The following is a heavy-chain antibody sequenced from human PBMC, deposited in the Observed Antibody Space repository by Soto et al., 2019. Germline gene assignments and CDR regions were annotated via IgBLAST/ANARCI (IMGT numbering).Heavy chain of an antibody. Sequence: SQTLSLTCAISGDSVSSNSAAWNWIRQSPSRGLEWLGRTYYRSKWYNDYAVSVKSRITINPDTSKNQFSLQLNSVTPEDTAVYYCARVPGSRETYYSYYGMDVWGQGTTVTVYS. V-gene: IGHV6-1*01. CDR2: TYYRSKWYN. CDR1: GDSVSSNSAA. D-gene: IGHD6-13*01. CDR3: ARVPGSRETYYSYYGMDV. J-gene: IGHJ6*02.